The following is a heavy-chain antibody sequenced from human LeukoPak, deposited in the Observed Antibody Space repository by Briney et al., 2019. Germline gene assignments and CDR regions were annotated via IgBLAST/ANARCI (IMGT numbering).Heavy chain of an antibody. V-gene: IGHV1-2*02. CDR3: ARGDSSPYYYFDY. Sequence: ASVKVSCKASGYTFTGYYLHWVRQAPGQGLEWMGWINHNSGDTNYAQKFQGRVTMTRDTSISTAYMELSRLRSDDTAVFYCARGDSSPYYYFDYWGQGTLVTVSS. J-gene: IGHJ4*02. CDR1: GYTFTGYY. CDR2: INHNSGDT. D-gene: IGHD3-22*01.